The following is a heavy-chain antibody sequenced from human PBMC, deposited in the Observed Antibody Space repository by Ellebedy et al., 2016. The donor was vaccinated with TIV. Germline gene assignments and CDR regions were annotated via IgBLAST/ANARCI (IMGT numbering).Heavy chain of an antibody. CDR1: GFIFDDYT. Sequence: GESLKISCLASGFIFDDYTMNWVRQAPGKGLEWVSYISSSSSTIYYADSVKGRFTISRDNAKNSLYLQMNSLRVEDTAVYYCARGASWSAITGLDYWGQGTLVTVSS. CDR2: ISSSSSTI. D-gene: IGHD3-3*01. V-gene: IGHV3-48*01. CDR3: ARGASWSAITGLDY. J-gene: IGHJ4*02.